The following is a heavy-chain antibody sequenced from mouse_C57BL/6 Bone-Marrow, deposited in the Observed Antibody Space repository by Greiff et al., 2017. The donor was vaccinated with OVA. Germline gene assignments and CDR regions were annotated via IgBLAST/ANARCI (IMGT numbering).Heavy chain of an antibody. CDR2: IDPETGGT. CDR3: TRGCSSYYAMDY. CDR1: GYTFTDYE. J-gene: IGHJ4*01. D-gene: IGHD1-1*01. Sequence: VQLQQSGAELVRPGASVTLSCKASGYTFTDYEMHWVKQTPVHGLEWIGAIDPETGGTAYNQKFKGKAILTADKSSSTAYMELSSLTSEDSAVYYCTRGCSSYYAMDYWGQGTSVTVSS. V-gene: IGHV1-15*01.